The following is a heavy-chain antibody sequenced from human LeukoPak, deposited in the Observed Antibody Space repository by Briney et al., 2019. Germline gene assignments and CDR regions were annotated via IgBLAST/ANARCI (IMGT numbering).Heavy chain of an antibody. CDR1: GGTFSSYA. V-gene: IGHV1-69*11. CDR2: IIPILGTA. J-gene: IGHJ4*02. CDR3: AREVITMVRGVISPVASDY. Sequence: ASVKVSCKASGGTFSSYAISWVRQAPGQGLEWMGRIIPILGTANYAQKFQGRVTITTDESTSTAYMELSSLRSEDTAVYYCAREVITMVRGVISPVASDYWGQGTLVTVSS. D-gene: IGHD3-10*01.